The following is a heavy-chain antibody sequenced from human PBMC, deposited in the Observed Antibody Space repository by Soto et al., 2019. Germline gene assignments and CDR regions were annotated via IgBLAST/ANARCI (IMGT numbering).Heavy chain of an antibody. D-gene: IGHD3-10*01. CDR3: ARDLNFGSENDYYDAFDI. V-gene: IGHV3-74*01. Sequence: GGSLRLSCAASGFTFSSYWMHWVRQAPGKGLVWVSRINSDGSSTSYADSVKGRFTISRDNAKNTLYLQMNSLRAEDTAVYYCARDLNFGSENDYYDAFDIWGQGTMVTVSS. J-gene: IGHJ3*02. CDR1: GFTFSSYW. CDR2: INSDGSST.